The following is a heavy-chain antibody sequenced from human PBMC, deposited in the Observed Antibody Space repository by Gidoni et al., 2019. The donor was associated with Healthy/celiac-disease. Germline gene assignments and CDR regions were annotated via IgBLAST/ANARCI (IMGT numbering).Heavy chain of an antibody. CDR2: INPSGGST. V-gene: IGHV1-46*01. Sequence: PGASVKVSCKASGYTFTSYYMHWVRQAPGQGLEWMGIINPSGGSTSYAQKFQVRVTMTRDTSTSTVYMELSSLRSEDTAVYYCARSPPEPDAFDIWGQGTMVTVSS. J-gene: IGHJ3*02. CDR1: GYTFTSYY. CDR3: ARSPPEPDAFDI.